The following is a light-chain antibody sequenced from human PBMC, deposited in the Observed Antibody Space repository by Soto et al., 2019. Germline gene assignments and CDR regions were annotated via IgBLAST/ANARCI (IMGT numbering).Light chain of an antibody. CDR2: GNS. CDR3: AAWDDSLNGQM. J-gene: IGLJ3*02. CDR1: SSNIGSNT. Sequence: QSVLTQPPSASGTPGQRVTISCSGSSSNIGSNTVNWYQQLPGTAPKLLIYGNSQRPSGVPDRFSGSKSGTSASLAISGLQSEDEGDYYCAAWDDSLNGQMFGGGTQLTVL. V-gene: IGLV1-44*01.